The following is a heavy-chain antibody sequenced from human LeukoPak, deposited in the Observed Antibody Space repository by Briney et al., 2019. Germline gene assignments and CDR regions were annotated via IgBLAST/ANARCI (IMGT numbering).Heavy chain of an antibody. V-gene: IGHV3-48*01. CDR1: GFTFSSYS. J-gene: IGHJ6*02. Sequence: PGGSLRLSCAASGFTFSSYSMNWVRQAPGKGLEWVSYISSSSSTIYYADSVKGRFTISRDNAKNSLYLQMNSLRAEDTAVYYCARDPGGAVAGDYYYYGMDVWGQGTTVTVSS. D-gene: IGHD6-19*01. CDR2: ISSSSSTI. CDR3: ARDPGGAVAGDYYYYGMDV.